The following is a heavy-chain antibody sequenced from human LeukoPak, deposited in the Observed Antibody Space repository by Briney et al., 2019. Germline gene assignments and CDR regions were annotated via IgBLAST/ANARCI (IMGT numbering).Heavy chain of an antibody. CDR1: GFTFSSYS. CDR2: ISSSGSTI. J-gene: IGHJ4*02. CDR3: ARARGPFDY. V-gene: IGHV3-48*04. Sequence: PGGSLRLSCAASGFTFSSYSMNWVRQAPGKGLEWVSYISSSGSTIYYADSVKGRFTISRDNAKNSLYLQMNSLRAKDTAVYYCARARGPFDYWGQGTLVTVSS.